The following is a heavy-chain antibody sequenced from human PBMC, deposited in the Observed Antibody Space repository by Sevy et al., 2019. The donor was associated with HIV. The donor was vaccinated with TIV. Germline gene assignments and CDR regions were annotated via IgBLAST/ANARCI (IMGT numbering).Heavy chain of an antibody. CDR2: ISYDGSNK. J-gene: IGHJ5*02. V-gene: IGHV3-30-3*01. CDR1: GFTFSSYA. CDR3: ARDLVRGVSPSNWFDP. D-gene: IGHD3-10*01. Sequence: GGSLRLSCAASGFTFSSYAMHWVRQAPGKGLEWVAVISYDGSNKYYADSVKGRFTISRDNSKNTLYLQMNSLRAEDTAVCYCARDLVRGVSPSNWFDPWGQGTLVTVSS.